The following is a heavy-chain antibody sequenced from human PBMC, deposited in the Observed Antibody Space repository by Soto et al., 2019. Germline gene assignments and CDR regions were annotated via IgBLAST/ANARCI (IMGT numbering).Heavy chain of an antibody. V-gene: IGHV4-39*01. Sequence: QLQLQESGPGLVKPSETLSLTCTVSGGSISSSSYYWGWIRQPPVKGLEWIGSIYYSGSTYYNPSLKSRVTISVDTSKNQFSLKLSSVTAADTAVYYCATGMPPGIAVAGTDYFDYWGQGTLVTVSS. D-gene: IGHD6-19*01. CDR3: ATGMPPGIAVAGTDYFDY. CDR2: IYYSGST. J-gene: IGHJ4*02. CDR1: GGSISSSSYY.